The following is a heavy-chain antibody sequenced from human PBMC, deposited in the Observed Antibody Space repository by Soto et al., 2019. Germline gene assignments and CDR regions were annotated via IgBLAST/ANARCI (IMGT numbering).Heavy chain of an antibody. V-gene: IGHV1-69*02. CDR2: IIPILGIA. CDR3: ARAKRYYYYGMDV. CDR1: GGTFSSYT. Sequence: QVQLVQSGAEVKKPGSSVKVSYKASGGTFSSYTISWVRQAPGQGLEWMGRIIPILGIANYAQKFQGRVTITADKSTSTAYMELSSLRSEDTAVYYCARAKRYYYYGMDVWGQGTTVTVSS. J-gene: IGHJ6*02.